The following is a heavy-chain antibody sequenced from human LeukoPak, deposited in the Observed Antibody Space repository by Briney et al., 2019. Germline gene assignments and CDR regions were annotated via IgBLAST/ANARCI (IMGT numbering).Heavy chain of an antibody. CDR2: IYYSGST. CDR1: GGSISSYY. J-gene: IGHJ5*02. Sequence: SETLSLTCTVSGGSISSYYWCCIRHPPGRGLEWIGYIYYSGSTNYNPSLTSRVTISVDTSTHQFSLRLSSVTAVAATEPSGESCAWYEWLDPWGQGTLVTVSS. D-gene: IGHD6-19*01. V-gene: IGHV4-59*01. CDR3: ESCAWYEWLDP.